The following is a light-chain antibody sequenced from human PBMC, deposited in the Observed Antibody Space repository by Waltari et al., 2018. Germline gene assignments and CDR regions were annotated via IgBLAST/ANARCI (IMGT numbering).Light chain of an antibody. CDR3: NSRDISGNHWV. CDR1: SLRQSF. Sequence: SSELSQDPAVSVALGQTVRLTCQGDSLRQSFESWYQQKPGQAPVLVVFGVGNRPSGIPDRFSGSKSGNTAFLTITGTQADDEADYYCNSRDISGNHWVFGGGTRLTVL. J-gene: IGLJ3*02. CDR2: GVG. V-gene: IGLV3-19*01.